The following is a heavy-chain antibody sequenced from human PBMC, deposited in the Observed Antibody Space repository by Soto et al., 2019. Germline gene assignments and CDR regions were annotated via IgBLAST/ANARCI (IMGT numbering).Heavy chain of an antibody. D-gene: IGHD3-10*01. J-gene: IGHJ4*02. V-gene: IGHV1-3*01. CDR3: ARVPPWGNSGSYYIQHYDS. CDR2: INAGSGNT. Sequence: QVQLVQSGAEVKRPGASVKVSCKSSGYTFTTYDIHWVRQAPGQRLQWMGWINAGSGNTKYSQDFQGRVTFTMDTSATTSYMVPSSLTAEDTSVYYCARVPPWGNSGSYYIQHYDSWGQGTIVTVSS. CDR1: GYTFTTYD.